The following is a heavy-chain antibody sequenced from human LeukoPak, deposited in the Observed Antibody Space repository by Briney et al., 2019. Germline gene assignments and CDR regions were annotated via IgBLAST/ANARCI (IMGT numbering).Heavy chain of an antibody. CDR3: GRITDWELPAVGFDF. V-gene: IGHV1-18*01. J-gene: IGHJ4*02. Sequence: GASVKVSCKASGYTFTSYGISWVRQAPGQGLEWMGWISAYNGNTNYAQKLQGRVTMTTDTSTSTAYMELRSLRSDDTAVYYCGRITDWELPAVGFDFWGQGTLVTVS. CDR1: GYTFTSYG. CDR2: ISAYNGNT. D-gene: IGHD1-26*01.